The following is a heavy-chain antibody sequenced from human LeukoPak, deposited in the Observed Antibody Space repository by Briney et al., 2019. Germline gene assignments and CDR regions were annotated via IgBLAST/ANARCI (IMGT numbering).Heavy chain of an antibody. CDR2: IYYSGST. CDR1: GGSISSYY. D-gene: IGHD3-22*01. J-gene: IGHJ4*02. Sequence: PSETLSLTCTVSGGSISSYYWSWIRQPPGKGLEWVGYIYYSGSTNYNPSPKSRVTISVDTSKNQFSLKLSSVTAADTAVYYCARVGDYYDSSGYPRYYFDYWGQGTLHTVSS. CDR3: ARVGDYYDSSGYPRYYFDY. V-gene: IGHV4-59*01.